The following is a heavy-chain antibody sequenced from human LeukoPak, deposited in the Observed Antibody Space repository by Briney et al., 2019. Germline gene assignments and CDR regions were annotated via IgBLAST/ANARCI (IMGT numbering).Heavy chain of an antibody. CDR1: GGSISSSNW. D-gene: IGHD3-10*01. J-gene: IGHJ6*02. CDR2: IYHSGST. V-gene: IGHV4-4*02. Sequence: SETLSPTCAVSGGSISSSNWWSWVRQPPGKGLEWIGEIYHSGSTNYNPSLKSRVTISVDKSKNQFSLKLSSVTAADTAVYYCARDPQVRGVIHSYGMDVWGQGTTVTVSS. CDR3: ARDPQVRGVIHSYGMDV.